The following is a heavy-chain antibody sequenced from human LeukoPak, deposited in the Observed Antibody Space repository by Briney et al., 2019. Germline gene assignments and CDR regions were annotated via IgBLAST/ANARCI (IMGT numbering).Heavy chain of an antibody. CDR1: GFTFSGYW. J-gene: IGHJ6*02. V-gene: IGHV3-74*01. CDR2: INIDGRST. D-gene: IGHD3-10*01. CDR3: ARVRRYGSAPLHSYGLDV. Sequence: GGSLRLSCAASGFTFSGYWMHWVRQAPGKGLVWVSHINIDGRSTTYADSVKGRLTISRDNAKDTLYLQMNSLRAEDTAVYYCARVRRYGSAPLHSYGLDVWGRGTTVTVSS.